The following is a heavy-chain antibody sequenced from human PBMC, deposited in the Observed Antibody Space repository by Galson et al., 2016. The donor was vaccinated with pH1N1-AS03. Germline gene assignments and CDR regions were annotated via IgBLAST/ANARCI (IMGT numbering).Heavy chain of an antibody. CDR3: AKYRERADTWGGSLDS. D-gene: IGHD3-16*01. CDR2: ISWDGADT. CDR1: GFIFDDYS. Sequence: SLRLSCAASGFIFDDYSMVWVRQAPGKGLEWLCLISWDGADTYYEDSVEGRFTISRDNSQNSLYLHMSSVTPEDAAFYYCAKYRERADTWGGSLDSWGQGTLVTVSS. V-gene: IGHV3-43*01. J-gene: IGHJ4*02.